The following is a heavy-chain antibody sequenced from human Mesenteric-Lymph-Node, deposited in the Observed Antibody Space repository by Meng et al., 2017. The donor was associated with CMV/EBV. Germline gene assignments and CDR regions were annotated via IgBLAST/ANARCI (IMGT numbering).Heavy chain of an antibody. CDR1: GYTFINYY. CDR2: IDPGSGTT. CDR3: ARGGSSSSEYDP. D-gene: IGHD6-6*01. J-gene: IGHJ5*02. V-gene: IGHV1-46*01. Sequence: ASVKVSCKASGYTFINYYMHWVRQAPGQGLEWMGIIDPGSGTTTFAQKFQGRVTMTRDTSTSTLYMELSSLRSEDTAVYYCARGGSSSSEYDPWGQGTLVTVSS.